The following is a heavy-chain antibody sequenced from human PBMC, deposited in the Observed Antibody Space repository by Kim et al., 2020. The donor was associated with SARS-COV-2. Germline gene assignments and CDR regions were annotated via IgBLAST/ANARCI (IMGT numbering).Heavy chain of an antibody. V-gene: IGHV4-34*01. J-gene: IGHJ5*02. CDR3: ARGLRYYGSGSWVWFDP. Sequence: SETLSLTCAVYGGSFSGYYWSWIRQPPWKGLEWIVEINHSGSTNYNPSLKSRVTISVDTSKNQFSLKLSSVTAADTAMYYCARGLRYYGSGSWVWFDPWGQGTLITVSS. CDR1: GGSFSGYY. D-gene: IGHD3-10*01. CDR2: INHSGST.